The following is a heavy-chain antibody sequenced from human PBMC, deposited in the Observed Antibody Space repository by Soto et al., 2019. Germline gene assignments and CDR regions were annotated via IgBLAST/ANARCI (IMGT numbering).Heavy chain of an antibody. D-gene: IGHD3-9*01. Sequence: QVQLVQSGAEVKKPGASVKVSCKASGYTFTSYGISWVRQAPGQGLEWMGWISAYNGNTNYAQKLQGIVTMTTDTSTSTGYMELRSLRSDDTAVYYCARDGVPVNFDWLLRYNNWFDPWGQGTLVTVSS. CDR3: ARDGVPVNFDWLLRYNNWFDP. J-gene: IGHJ5*02. CDR2: ISAYNGNT. V-gene: IGHV1-18*01. CDR1: GYTFTSYG.